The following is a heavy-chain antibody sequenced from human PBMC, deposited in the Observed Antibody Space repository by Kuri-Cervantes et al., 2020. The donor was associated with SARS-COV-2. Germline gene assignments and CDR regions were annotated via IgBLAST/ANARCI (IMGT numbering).Heavy chain of an antibody. CDR2: TNTDGSST. D-gene: IGHD1-26*01. CDR1: GFTFSNYW. CDR3: ARAFLRGGSDY. J-gene: IGHJ4*02. Sequence: GESLKISCAASGFTFSNYWMHWVRQAPGKGLVWVSRTNTDGSSTSYADSVKGRFTISRDNAKNTPYLQMNSLRAEDTAVYYCARAFLRGGSDYWGLGTLVTVSS. V-gene: IGHV3-74*01.